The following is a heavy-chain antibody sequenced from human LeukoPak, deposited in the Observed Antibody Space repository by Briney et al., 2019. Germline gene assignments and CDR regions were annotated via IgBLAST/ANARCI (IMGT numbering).Heavy chain of an antibody. CDR1: GGSFSGYY. CDR3: ARGSGDYEINWFDP. D-gene: IGHD4-17*01. Sequence: SETLSLTCAVYGGSFSGYYWSWIRQPPGKGREWIGEINHSGSTNYNPSLKSRVTISVDTSKNQFSLKLSSVTAADTAVYYCARGSGDYEINWFDPWGQGTLVTVSS. J-gene: IGHJ5*02. CDR2: INHSGST. V-gene: IGHV4-34*01.